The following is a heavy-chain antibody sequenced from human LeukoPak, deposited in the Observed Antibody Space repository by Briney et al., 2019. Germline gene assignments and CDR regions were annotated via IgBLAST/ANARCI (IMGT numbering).Heavy chain of an antibody. V-gene: IGHV4-34*01. D-gene: IGHD6-13*01. CDR1: GGSFSGYY. CDR2: INHSGST. CDR3: ARGPRKAGIAAVYFDY. Sequence: PSETLSLTCAVYGGSFSGYYWSWIRQPPGKGLEWIGEINHSGSTNYNPSLKSRVTISVDTSKNQFSLKLGSVTAADTAVYYCARGPRKAGIAAVYFDYWGQGTLVTVSS. J-gene: IGHJ4*02.